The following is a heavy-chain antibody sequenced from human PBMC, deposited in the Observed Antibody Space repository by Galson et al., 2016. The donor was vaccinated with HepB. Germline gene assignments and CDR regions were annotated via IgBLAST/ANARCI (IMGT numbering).Heavy chain of an antibody. D-gene: IGHD3-16*01. Sequence: SLRLSCAAPGFTVSSNYLSWVRQAPGKGLEWVSVIYSGGSTYYADSVRGRFTISRDNSNNILYLQMNSLRAEDTAVYYCARNKATARVWGHYYYYMDVWGKGTTVTVSS. J-gene: IGHJ6*03. CDR1: GFTVSSNY. CDR2: IYSGGST. CDR3: ARNKATARVWGHYYYYMDV. V-gene: IGHV3-53*01.